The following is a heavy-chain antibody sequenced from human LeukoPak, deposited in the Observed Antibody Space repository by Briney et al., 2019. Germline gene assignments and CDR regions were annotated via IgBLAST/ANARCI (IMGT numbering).Heavy chain of an antibody. V-gene: IGHV3-74*01. CDR2: INDDGSET. CDR3: VRDIREYDF. D-gene: IGHD3-10*01. J-gene: IGHJ4*02. Sequence: GGSLRLSCTASGFTLSNYWMHWVRQAPGKGLVWVSRINDDGSETYYADSVKGRFTSSRDNAKNTVFLQMNNLRAEDTAVYYCVRDIREYDFWGQGTLVTVSS. CDR1: GFTLSNYW.